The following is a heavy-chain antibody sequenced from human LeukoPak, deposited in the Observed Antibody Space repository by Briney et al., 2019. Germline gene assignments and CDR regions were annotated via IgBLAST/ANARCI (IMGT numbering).Heavy chain of an antibody. Sequence: GASVKVSCKASGYTFTGYYMHWVRQAPGQGLEWMGWINPNSGGTNYAQKFQGRVTMTRDTSISTAYMELSRLRSDDTAVYYCAGWFGELLGGSYNWIRDYWGQGTLVTVSS. CDR1: GYTFTGYY. CDR2: INPNSGGT. V-gene: IGHV1-2*02. D-gene: IGHD3-10*01. CDR3: AGWFGELLGGSYNWIRDY. J-gene: IGHJ4*02.